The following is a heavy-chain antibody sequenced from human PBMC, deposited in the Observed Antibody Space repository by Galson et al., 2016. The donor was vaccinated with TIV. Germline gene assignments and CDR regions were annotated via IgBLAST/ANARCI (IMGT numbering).Heavy chain of an antibody. D-gene: IGHD2-2*01. V-gene: IGHV3-30*02. CDR3: AKDGYASLTVYPYCTSTSCYVDY. CDR2: IRFDGSNE. CDR1: GFTFTTYG. J-gene: IGHJ4*02. Sequence: SLRLSCAASGFTFTTYGMYWVRQAPGKGLEWVAFIRFDGSNEYYADSVKGRFTISRDNSKKTVYLLMNSLRPEDTAVYYCAKDGYASLTVYPYCTSTSCYVDYWGQGALVTVSS.